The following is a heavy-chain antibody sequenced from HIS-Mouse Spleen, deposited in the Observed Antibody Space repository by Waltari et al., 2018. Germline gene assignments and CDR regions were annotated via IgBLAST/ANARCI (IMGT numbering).Heavy chain of an antibody. D-gene: IGHD3-22*01. CDR1: GYTFTGYY. CDR2: INPNSGGT. CDR3: ARRTNYDSSGYFDY. V-gene: IGHV1-2*02. J-gene: IGHJ4*02. Sequence: QVQLVQSGAEVKKPGASVKVSCKASGYTFTGYYMHWGRQAPGQGLEWMGWINPNSGGTNYAQKFQGRVTMTRNTSISTAYMELSRLRSDDTAVYYCARRTNYDSSGYFDYWGQGTLVTVSS.